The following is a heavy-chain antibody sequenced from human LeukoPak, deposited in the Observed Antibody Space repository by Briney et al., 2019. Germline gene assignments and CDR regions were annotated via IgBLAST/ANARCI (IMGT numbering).Heavy chain of an antibody. CDR1: GFSLSTSGVG. J-gene: IGHJ4*02. D-gene: IGHD6-19*01. CDR2: IYWDDDK. V-gene: IGHV2-5*02. CDR3: THRSLAVAGLSFDS. Sequence: SGPTLVKPPQTLTLTCTFSGFSLSTSGVGVGWIRQPPGKALEWLALIYWDDDKRYSPSLKSRHTITKDTSKNQVVLTMTNMDPVDTGTYYCTHRSLAVAGLSFDSWGQGTLVTVSS.